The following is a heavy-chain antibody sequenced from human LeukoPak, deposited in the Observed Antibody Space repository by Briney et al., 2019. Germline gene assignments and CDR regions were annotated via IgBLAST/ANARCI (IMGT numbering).Heavy chain of an antibody. Sequence: GGSLRLSCAASGFTFSSYWMSWVRQAPGKGLEWVANIKQDGSEKYYVDSVKGRFTISRDNAKNSLYLQMNSLRAEDTAVYYCASYSNYGWFDPWGQGTLVTVSS. J-gene: IGHJ5*02. CDR1: GFTFSSYW. CDR2: IKQDGSEK. CDR3: ASYSNYGWFDP. V-gene: IGHV3-7*01. D-gene: IGHD4-11*01.